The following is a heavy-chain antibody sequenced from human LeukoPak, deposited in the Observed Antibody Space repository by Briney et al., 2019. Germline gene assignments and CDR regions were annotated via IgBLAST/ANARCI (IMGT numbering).Heavy chain of an antibody. J-gene: IGHJ4*02. V-gene: IGHV4-59*08. D-gene: IGHD5-24*01. CDR2: IYYSGST. CDR1: GGSISSYY. Sequence: TSETLSLTCTVSGGSISSYYWSWIRQPPGKGLEWIGYIYYSGSTNYNPSLKSRVTISVDTSKNQFSLKLSSVTAADTAVYYCARLEMATYYFDYWGQGTLVTVSS. CDR3: ARLEMATYYFDY.